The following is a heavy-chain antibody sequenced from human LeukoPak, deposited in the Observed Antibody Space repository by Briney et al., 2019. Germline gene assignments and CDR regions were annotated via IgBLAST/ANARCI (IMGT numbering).Heavy chain of an antibody. CDR1: GFTFSDYA. CDR2: ISSGGSYI. J-gene: IGHJ4*02. V-gene: IGHV3-21*01. CDR3: ARGPALYCTSSSCLDGVD. Sequence: GGSLRLSCAASGFTFSDYAMNWFRQAPGKGLEWVSSISSGGSYISYADSVKGRFTVSRDNAKDSLFLQMRSLRDEDTAVYYCARGPALYCTSSSCLDGVDWGQGTLVSVSS. D-gene: IGHD2-2*01.